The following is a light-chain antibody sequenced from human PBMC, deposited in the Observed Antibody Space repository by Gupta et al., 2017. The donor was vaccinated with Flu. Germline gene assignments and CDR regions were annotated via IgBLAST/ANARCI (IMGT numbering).Light chain of an antibody. V-gene: IGLV2-11*01. Sequence: SVTISCTGTSGDVGGYNYVSWYQQHPGKAPKLMIYDVSKRPSGVPDRFSGSKSGNTASLTISGLQAEDEADYYCCSYAGSYTFVFGGGTKLTVL. CDR1: SGDVGGYNY. CDR3: CSYAGSYTFV. CDR2: DVS. J-gene: IGLJ3*02.